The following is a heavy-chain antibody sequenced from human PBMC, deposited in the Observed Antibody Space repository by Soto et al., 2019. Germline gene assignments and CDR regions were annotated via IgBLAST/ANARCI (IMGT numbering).Heavy chain of an antibody. CDR2: ISGYNGNT. V-gene: IGHV1-18*04. CDR1: GYTFTIYA. Sequence: QVQLVQSGAEVKKPGASVKVSCKASGYTFTIYAISWVRQAPGQGLEWMGWISGYNGNTDYAQNLQDRITLTTDASTSSVYMELRSLRSDDTAVYYCARVEYYDSRGYYGYWGQGTLITVSS. J-gene: IGHJ4*02. D-gene: IGHD3-22*01. CDR3: ARVEYYDSRGYYGY.